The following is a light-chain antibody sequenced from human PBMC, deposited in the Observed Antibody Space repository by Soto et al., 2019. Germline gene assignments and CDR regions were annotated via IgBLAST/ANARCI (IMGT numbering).Light chain of an antibody. Sequence: ILMTQSPATLSVSPGERATLSCRASQSASNNLAWYQQKPGQTPRLLIYDASTRATGIPARFSGSGSGTESTLTISGLQSEDFAVYYCQQYNYWPPWTFGQGTKVEIK. J-gene: IGKJ1*01. CDR2: DAS. CDR1: QSASNN. CDR3: QQYNYWPPWT. V-gene: IGKV3-15*01.